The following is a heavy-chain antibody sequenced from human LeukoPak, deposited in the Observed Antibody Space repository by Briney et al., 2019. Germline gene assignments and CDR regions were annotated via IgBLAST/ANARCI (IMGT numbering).Heavy chain of an antibody. CDR3: ARVPHGDSSGYYFDY. CDR2: ISYDGSNK. CDR1: GFTFSSYA. D-gene: IGHD3-22*01. V-gene: IGHV3-30-3*01. Sequence: GGSLRLSCAASGFTFSSYAMHWVRQAPGKGLEWVAVISYDGSNKDYADSVKGRFTISRDNAKNSLYLQMNSLRAEDTAVYYCARVPHGDSSGYYFDYWGQGTLVTVSS. J-gene: IGHJ4*02.